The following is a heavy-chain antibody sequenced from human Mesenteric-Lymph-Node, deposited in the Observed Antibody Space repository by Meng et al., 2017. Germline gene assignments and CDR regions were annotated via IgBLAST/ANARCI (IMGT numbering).Heavy chain of an antibody. CDR2: INWNGDST. D-gene: IGHD3-9*01. CDR3: ARDLITIGGTAFDI. V-gene: IGHV3-20*04. CDR1: GFTFSSYW. Sequence: GESLKISCAASGFTFSSYWMHWVRQAPGKGLEWVSGINWNGDSTAYADSVKGRFTISRDNAKNSLYLQMNSLRAEDMAVYYCARDLITIGGTAFDIWGQGTMVTVSS. J-gene: IGHJ3*02.